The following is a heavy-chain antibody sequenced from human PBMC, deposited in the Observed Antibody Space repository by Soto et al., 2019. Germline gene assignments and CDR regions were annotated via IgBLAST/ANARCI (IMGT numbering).Heavy chain of an antibody. D-gene: IGHD1-26*01. Sequence: QVQLVQSGAEVKKPGASVKVSCKASGYTFTSYGIIWVRQAPGQGLEWMGWISAHNGNTNYAQKLQRRVTMTTHTSTNTAYREKRSMRADNTVVYYCARDRGSYALDYWSHGTVFTVSS. CDR3: ARDRGSYALDY. V-gene: IGHV1-18*01. J-gene: IGHJ4*01. CDR1: GYTFTSYG. CDR2: ISAHNGNT.